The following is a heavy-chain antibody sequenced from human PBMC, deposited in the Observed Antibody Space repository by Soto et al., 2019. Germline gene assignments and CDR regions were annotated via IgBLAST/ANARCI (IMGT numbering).Heavy chain of an antibody. CDR1: GYSFTSYW. CDR3: ARHAYDFWSGHPNPRYYYGMDV. CDR2: IYPGDSNT. D-gene: IGHD3-3*01. Sequence: GESLKISCKGSGYSFTSYWIGWVRQIPWKGLEWMGIIYPGDSNTRYSPSLQGQVTISVDKSISTAYLQWSSLKATDTAMYYCARHAYDFWSGHPNPRYYYGMDVWGQGTTVTVSS. V-gene: IGHV5-51*01. J-gene: IGHJ6*02.